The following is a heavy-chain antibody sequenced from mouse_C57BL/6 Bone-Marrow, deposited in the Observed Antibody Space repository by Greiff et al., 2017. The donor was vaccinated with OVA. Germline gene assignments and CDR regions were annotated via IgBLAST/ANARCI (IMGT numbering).Heavy chain of an antibody. D-gene: IGHD1-1*01. Sequence: EVQGVESGGGLVQSGRSLRLSCATSGFTFSDFYMEWVRQAPGKGLEWIAASRNKANDYTTEYSASVKGRFIVSRDTSQSILYLQMNALRAEDTAIYYCARDARGLFAFAYWGQGTLVTVSA. CDR1: GFTFSDFY. CDR3: ARDARGLFAFAY. J-gene: IGHJ3*01. V-gene: IGHV7-1*01. CDR2: SRNKANDYTT.